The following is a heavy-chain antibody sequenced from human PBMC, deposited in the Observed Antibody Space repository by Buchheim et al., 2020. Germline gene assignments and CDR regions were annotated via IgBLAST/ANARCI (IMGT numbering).Heavy chain of an antibody. CDR1: GFTFSSYS. CDR2: IKQDGSEK. Sequence: EVQLVESGGGLVQPGGSLRLSCAASGFTFSSYSMNWVRQAPGKGLEWVANIKQDGSEKYYVDSVKGRFTISRDNAKNSLYLRMNSLRAEDTAVYYCARARGYSYGYYYFDYWGQGTL. V-gene: IGHV3-7*01. CDR3: ARARGYSYGYYYFDY. J-gene: IGHJ4*02. D-gene: IGHD5-18*01.